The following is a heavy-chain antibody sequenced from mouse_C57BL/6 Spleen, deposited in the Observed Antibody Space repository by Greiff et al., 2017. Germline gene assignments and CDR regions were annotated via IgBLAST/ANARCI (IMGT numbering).Heavy chain of an antibody. CDR2: IDPETGGT. Sequence: QVQLQQSGAELVRPGASVTLSCKASGYTFTDYEMHWVKQTPVHGLEWIGAIDPETGGTAYNQKFKGKAILTADQSSSTAYMELRSLTSEDSAVYYCTRGDSNYDDYYAMDYWGQGTSVTVSS. CDR1: GYTFTDYE. V-gene: IGHV1-15*01. CDR3: TRGDSNYDDYYAMDY. J-gene: IGHJ4*01. D-gene: IGHD2-5*01.